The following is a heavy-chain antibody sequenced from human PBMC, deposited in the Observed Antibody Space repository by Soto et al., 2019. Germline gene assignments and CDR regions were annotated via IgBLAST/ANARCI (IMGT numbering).Heavy chain of an antibody. D-gene: IGHD1-7*01. J-gene: IGHJ4*02. CDR3: AKDYLGTNVMFEY. CDR2: ITAIGETT. V-gene: IGHV3-23*01. Sequence: EVQLLESGGGLVQPGGSLRLSCAASGFTFHNYAMSWVRQAPGKGLEWVSGITAIGETTWYADSVKGRFTISRDNSDNTLSLQMNSLRVEDTALYYCAKDYLGTNVMFEYWDQGILVTVSS. CDR1: GFTFHNYA.